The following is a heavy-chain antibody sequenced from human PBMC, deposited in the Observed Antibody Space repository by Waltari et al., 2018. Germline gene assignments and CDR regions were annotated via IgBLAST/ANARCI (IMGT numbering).Heavy chain of an antibody. D-gene: IGHD3-10*01. Sequence: QVQLVQSGAEVKKPGASVKVSCKASGYTFTSYAMHWVRQAPGPRLEWMGWINAGNGNTKYSQKFQGRVTITRDTSASTAYMELSSLRSEDTAVYYCARDRPITMVRGVTWWFDPWGQGTLVTVSS. CDR2: INAGNGNT. CDR1: GYTFTSYA. CDR3: ARDRPITMVRGVTWWFDP. J-gene: IGHJ5*02. V-gene: IGHV1-3*01.